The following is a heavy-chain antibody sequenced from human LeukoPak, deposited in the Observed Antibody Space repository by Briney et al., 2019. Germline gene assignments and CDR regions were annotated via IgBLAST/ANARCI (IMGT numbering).Heavy chain of an antibody. D-gene: IGHD3-9*01. J-gene: IGHJ4*02. Sequence: PGGSLRLSCAASGFTFSSYSMNWVRQAPGKGLEWVSSISSSSSYIYYADSVKGRFTISRDNAKNSLYLQMNSLRAEDTAVYYCARGDYDILTGYYMTDLDYWGQGTLVTVSS. CDR3: ARGDYDILTGYYMTDLDY. V-gene: IGHV3-21*01. CDR2: ISSSSSYI. CDR1: GFTFSSYS.